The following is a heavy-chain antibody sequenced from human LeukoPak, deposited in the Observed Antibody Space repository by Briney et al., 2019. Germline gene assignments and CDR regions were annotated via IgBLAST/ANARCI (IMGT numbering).Heavy chain of an antibody. D-gene: IGHD3-3*01. V-gene: IGHV3-21*01. CDR2: ISSSSSYI. CDR1: GFTFSSYS. J-gene: IGHJ3*02. CDR3: ARVIFPLVSRYAHDAFDI. Sequence: GGSLRLSCAASGFTFSSYSMNWVRQTPGKGLEWVSSISSSSSYIYYADSVKGRFTISRDNAKNSLYLQMNSLRAEDTAVYYCARVIFPLVSRYAHDAFDIWGQGTMVTVSS.